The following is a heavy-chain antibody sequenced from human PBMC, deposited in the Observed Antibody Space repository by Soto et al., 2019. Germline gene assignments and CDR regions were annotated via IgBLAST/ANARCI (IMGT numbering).Heavy chain of an antibody. CDR1: GFTFSSHS. J-gene: IGHJ3*02. CDR2: ISSSSSYI. V-gene: IGHV3-21*01. Sequence: GGSLRLSCAAPGFTFSSHSMNWVRQAPGKGLEWVSSISSSSSYIYYADSVKGRFTISRDNAKNSLYLQMNSLRAEDTAVYYCARGRIAVAYDGLDIWCQAPRVTV. D-gene: IGHD6-19*01. CDR3: ARGRIAVAYDGLDI.